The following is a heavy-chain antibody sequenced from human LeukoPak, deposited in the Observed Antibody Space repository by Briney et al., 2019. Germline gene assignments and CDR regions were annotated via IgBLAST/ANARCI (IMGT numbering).Heavy chain of an antibody. CDR2: IYYSGST. D-gene: IGHD2-15*01. CDR1: RGSISSSSYS. V-gene: IGHV4-39*02. Sequence: SETLSLTCTVSRGSISSSSYSWGWIRQPPGKELEWIGSIYYSGSTYYNPSLKSRVTISVDTSKNQFSLKLSSVTAADTAVYYCAREPGIGYYYYMDVRGKGTTVTVSS. CDR3: AREPGIGYYYYMDV. J-gene: IGHJ6*03.